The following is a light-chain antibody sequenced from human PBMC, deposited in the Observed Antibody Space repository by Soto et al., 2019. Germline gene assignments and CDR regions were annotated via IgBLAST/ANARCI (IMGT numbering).Light chain of an antibody. V-gene: IGLV2-14*01. CDR1: SSDVDGYKY. J-gene: IGLJ3*02. CDR2: AVS. Sequence: SALTQPASVSGSPGQSITISCTGTSSDVDGYKYVSWYQQHPGKAPKLMIYAVSNRPSGVSNRFSGSKSGDTASLTISGLHAEDEADYYCSSYTSRSTFWVFGGGTKLTVL. CDR3: SSYTSRSTFWV.